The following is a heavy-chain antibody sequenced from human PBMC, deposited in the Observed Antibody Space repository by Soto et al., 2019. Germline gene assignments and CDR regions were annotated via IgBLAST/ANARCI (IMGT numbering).Heavy chain of an antibody. J-gene: IGHJ4*02. CDR3: ARDKITGLFDY. D-gene: IGHD2-8*02. CDR2: IYQSGTT. Sequence: SETLSLTWVVSGVSIINIHVLSWVRQPPGKGLEWIGEIYQSGTTDYNPSLKSRVTISVDTSKNQFSLKLTSVTAADTAVYYCARDKITGLFDYWGQGTLVTVS. V-gene: IGHV4-4*02. CDR1: GVSIINIHV.